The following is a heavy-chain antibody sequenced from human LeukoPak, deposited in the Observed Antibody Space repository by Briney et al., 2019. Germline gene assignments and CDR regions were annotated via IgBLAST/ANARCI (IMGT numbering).Heavy chain of an antibody. Sequence: GESLKISCKGSGYSFTSYWIGWVRQMPGKGLEWMGIIYPGDSDTRYSPSFQGQVTISADKSISTAYLQWSSLKASDTAMYYCARSEYDYVWGSYRPSDYWGQGTLVTVSS. CDR3: ARSEYDYVWGSYRPSDY. CDR1: GYSFTSYW. CDR2: IYPGDSDT. D-gene: IGHD3-16*02. J-gene: IGHJ4*02. V-gene: IGHV5-51*01.